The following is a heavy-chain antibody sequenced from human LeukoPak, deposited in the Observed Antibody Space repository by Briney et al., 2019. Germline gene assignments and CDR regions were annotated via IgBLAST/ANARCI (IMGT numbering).Heavy chain of an antibody. V-gene: IGHV1-18*01. CDR1: GYTFTSYG. Sequence: ASVKVSCKASGYTFTSYGISWVRQAPGQGLEWMEWISPYNGNTNYAQKLQGRVTMTTDTSTSTAYMELRSLRSDDTAVYYCARDRVLWFGELLSPLDYWGQGTLVTVSS. CDR3: ARDRVLWFGELLSPLDY. CDR2: ISPYNGNT. J-gene: IGHJ4*02. D-gene: IGHD3-10*01.